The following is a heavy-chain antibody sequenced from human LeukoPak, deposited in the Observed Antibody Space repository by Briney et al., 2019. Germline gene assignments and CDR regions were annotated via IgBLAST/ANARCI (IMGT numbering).Heavy chain of an antibody. V-gene: IGHV1-69*05. J-gene: IGHJ3*02. CDR3: ARDRGTAGAFDI. CDR1: GGTFNSYA. CDR2: IIPIFGTA. Sequence: SVKVSCNASGGTFNSYAISWVRQAPGQGLEWMGRIIPIFGTANYAQKFQGRVTITTDESTSTAYMELSSLRSEDTAVYYCARDRGTAGAFDIWGQGTMVTVSS. D-gene: IGHD6-13*01.